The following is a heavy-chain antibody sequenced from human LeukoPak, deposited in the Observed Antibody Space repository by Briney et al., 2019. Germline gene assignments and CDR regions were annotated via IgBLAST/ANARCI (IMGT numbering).Heavy chain of an antibody. Sequence: SVKVSCKASGGTFSNYAISWVRQAPGQGLEWMGWIIPIFGTANYAQKFQGRVTITADKSTSTAYMELSSLRSEDTAVYFCARSFGSGYDYYYYFMDVWGKGTTVTVSS. J-gene: IGHJ6*03. CDR1: GGTFSNYA. CDR3: ARSFGSGYDYYYYFMDV. V-gene: IGHV1-69*06. CDR2: IIPIFGTA. D-gene: IGHD5-12*01.